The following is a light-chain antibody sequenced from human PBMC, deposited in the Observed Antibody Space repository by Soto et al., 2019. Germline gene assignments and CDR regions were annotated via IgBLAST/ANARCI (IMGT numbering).Light chain of an antibody. CDR3: SSYASISTLYV. V-gene: IGLV2-14*03. CDR1: TSDVDFHNY. CDR2: AVS. J-gene: IGLJ1*01. Sequence: QSALTQPASVSGSPGQSITISCSGITSDVDFHNYVSWYQHHPGKAPKLMIYAVSSQPSGVPDRFSGSKSGNTASLTISGLQAEDEADYYCSSYASISTLYVFGTGTKLTVL.